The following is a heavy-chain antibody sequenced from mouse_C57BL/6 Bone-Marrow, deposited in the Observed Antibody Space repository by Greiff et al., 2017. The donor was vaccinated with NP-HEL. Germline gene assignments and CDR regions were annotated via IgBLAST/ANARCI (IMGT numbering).Heavy chain of an antibody. D-gene: IGHD1-1*01. J-gene: IGHJ4*01. V-gene: IGHV1-4*01. CDR1: GYTFTSYT. CDR2: INPSRGYT. CDR3: ARSRLIYYYSISYFYAMDY. Sequence: QVQLQQSGAELARPGASVKMSCKASGYTFTSYTMHWVKQRPGQGLEWIGYINPSRGYTTYNQNFKDKATLTADKSSSTAYMQLSSLTSENSAVYYCARSRLIYYYSISYFYAMDYWGQGTSVTVSS.